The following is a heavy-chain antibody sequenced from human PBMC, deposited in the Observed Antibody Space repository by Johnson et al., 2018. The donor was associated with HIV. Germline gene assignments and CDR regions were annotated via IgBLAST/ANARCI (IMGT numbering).Heavy chain of an antibody. J-gene: IGHJ3*02. D-gene: IGHD3-22*01. CDR3: ARGRITMIGVDLRGGGFDI. Sequence: VQLVESGGGLVQPGGSLRLSCVASGFTFSSYWMSWVRQAPGKGLEWVANIKQDGSEKYYVDSVKGRFTISRDNAKNSLYLQVNSLRDEDTAVYYCARGRITMIGVDLRGGGFDIWGQGTTVTVSS. V-gene: IGHV3-7*02. CDR1: GFTFSSYW. CDR2: IKQDGSEK.